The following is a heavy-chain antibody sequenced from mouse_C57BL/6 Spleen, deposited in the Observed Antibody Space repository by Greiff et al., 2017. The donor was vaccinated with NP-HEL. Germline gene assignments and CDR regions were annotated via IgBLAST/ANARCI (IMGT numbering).Heavy chain of an antibody. Sequence: VQLQQSGAELVKPGASVKLSCKASGYTFTSYWMHWVKQRPGQGLEWIGMIHPNSGSTNYNEKFKSKATLTVDKSSSTAYMQLSSLTSEDSAVYYCAREDDYGYFDYWGQGTTLTVSS. CDR3: AREDDYGYFDY. CDR1: GYTFTSYW. D-gene: IGHD2-4*01. V-gene: IGHV1-64*01. CDR2: IHPNSGST. J-gene: IGHJ2*01.